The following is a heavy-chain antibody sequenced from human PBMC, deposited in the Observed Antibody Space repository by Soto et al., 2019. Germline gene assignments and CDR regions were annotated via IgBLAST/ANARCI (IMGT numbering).Heavy chain of an antibody. Sequence: GGSLRLSCTASGFTFGDYAMSWFRQAPGKGLEWVGFIRSKAYGGTTEYAASVKGRFTISRYDSKSIAYLQMNSLKTEDTAVYYCTRDPFPVILVGDAFDIWGQGTMVTVSS. J-gene: IGHJ3*02. CDR2: IRSKAYGGTT. CDR1: GFTFGDYA. V-gene: IGHV3-49*03. D-gene: IGHD2-21*01. CDR3: TRDPFPVILVGDAFDI.